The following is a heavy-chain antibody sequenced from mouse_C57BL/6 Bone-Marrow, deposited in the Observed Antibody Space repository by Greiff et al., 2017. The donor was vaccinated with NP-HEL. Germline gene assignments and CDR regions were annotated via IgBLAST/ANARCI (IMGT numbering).Heavy chain of an antibody. J-gene: IGHJ4*01. CDR3: ARGWYYAMDY. CDR1: GYTFTSYG. Sequence: QVQLQQSGAELARPGASVKLSCKASGYTFTSYGISWVKQRTGQGLEWIGEIYPRSGNTYYNEKFKGKATLTADQSSSTAYMELRSLTSDESAVYFCARGWYYAMDYWGQGTSVTVSS. CDR2: IYPRSGNT. D-gene: IGHD3-3*01. V-gene: IGHV1-81*01.